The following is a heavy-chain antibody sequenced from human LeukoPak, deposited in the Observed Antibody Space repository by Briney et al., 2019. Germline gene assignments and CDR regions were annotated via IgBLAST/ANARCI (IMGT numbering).Heavy chain of an antibody. J-gene: IGHJ4*02. D-gene: IGHD3-22*01. Sequence: GGSLRLSCAASGFSFSNYAMSWVRQAPGKGLQWVSSISTSSIYIYYADSVKGRFTISRDNAKKSLYLQMNSLRAEDTAVYYCARATWDSSGYYYDYWGQGTLVTVSS. CDR3: ARATWDSSGYYYDY. V-gene: IGHV3-21*01. CDR2: ISTSSIYI. CDR1: GFSFSNYA.